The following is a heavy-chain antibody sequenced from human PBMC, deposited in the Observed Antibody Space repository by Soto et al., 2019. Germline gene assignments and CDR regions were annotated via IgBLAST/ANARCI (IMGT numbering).Heavy chain of an antibody. J-gene: IGHJ4*02. V-gene: IGHV4-39*01. CDR1: GGSISSSSYY. Sequence: QLQLQESGPGLVKPSETLSLTCTVSGGSISSSSYYWGWIRQPPGKGLEWIGSIYYSGSTYYNPSRQSGVPIPGDTSKNQFSLKLSSVTAADPAVYYCATLWFGEGNYWGQGTLVTVSS. D-gene: IGHD3-10*01. CDR2: IYYSGST. CDR3: ATLWFGEGNY.